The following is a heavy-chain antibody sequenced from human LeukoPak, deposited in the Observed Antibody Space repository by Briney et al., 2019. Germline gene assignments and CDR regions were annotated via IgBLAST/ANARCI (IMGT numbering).Heavy chain of an antibody. CDR2: IYYSGST. V-gene: IGHV4-39*07. J-gene: IGHJ3*02. CDR3: ARAQEDIVVVPAAIEDAFDI. CDR1: GGSISSSSYY. Sequence: SETLSLTCTVSGGSISSSSYYWGWIRQPPGKGLEWIGSIYYSGSTYYNPSLKSRVTISVDTSKNQFSLKLSSVTAADTAVYYCARAQEDIVVVPAAIEDAFDIWGQGTMVTVSS. D-gene: IGHD2-2*02.